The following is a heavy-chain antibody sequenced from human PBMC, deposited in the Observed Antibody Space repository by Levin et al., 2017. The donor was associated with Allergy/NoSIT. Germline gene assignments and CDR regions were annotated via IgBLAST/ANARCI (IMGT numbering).Heavy chain of an antibody. D-gene: IGHD6-19*01. Sequence: RGESLKISCEGSGYTFTSYWIAWVRQMPGQGLEWMGVIFPGDSDTRYSPSFQGQVTISADKSISTAYLQWTSLKASDTAMYYCAREDSGFDYWGQGTLVTVSS. V-gene: IGHV5-51*01. CDR2: IFPGDSDT. J-gene: IGHJ4*02. CDR3: AREDSGFDY. CDR1: GYTFTSYW.